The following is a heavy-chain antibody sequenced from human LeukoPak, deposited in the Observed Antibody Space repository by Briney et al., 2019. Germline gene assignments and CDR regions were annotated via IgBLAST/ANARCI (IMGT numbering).Heavy chain of an antibody. V-gene: IGHV4-4*07. D-gene: IGHD3-10*01. CDR3: ARASYYGSGSRHFDY. J-gene: IGHJ4*02. CDR1: GGSISSYY. CDR2: IYTSGST. Sequence: PSETLSLTCTVSGGSISSYYWSWIRQPAGKGLEWIGRIYTSGSTNYNPSLKSRVTMSVDTSKNQFSLKLSSVTAADAAVYYCARASYYGSGSRHFDYWGQGTLVTVSS.